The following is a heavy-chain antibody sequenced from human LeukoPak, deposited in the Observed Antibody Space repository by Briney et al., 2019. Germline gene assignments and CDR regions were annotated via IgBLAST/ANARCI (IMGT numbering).Heavy chain of an antibody. J-gene: IGHJ4*02. CDR3: ARDTMVRGVIIIFPLFDY. D-gene: IGHD3-10*01. V-gene: IGHV1-18*01. CDR1: GYTFTSYG. Sequence: ASVKVSCKASGYTFTSYGISWVRQAPGQGLEWMGWISAYNGNTNYAQKLQGRVTMTTDTSTSTAYMELRSLRSDDTAVYCCARDTMVRGVIIIFPLFDYWGQGTLVTVSS. CDR2: ISAYNGNT.